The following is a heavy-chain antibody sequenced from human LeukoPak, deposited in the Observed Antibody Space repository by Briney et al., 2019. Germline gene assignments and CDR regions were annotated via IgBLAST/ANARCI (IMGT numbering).Heavy chain of an antibody. Sequence: GGSLRLSCAASGFAFSSYAMTWVRQAPGKGLEWVSAISASGGDTYYADSVKGRFTISRDNSKNTLYLHMSSLRAEDTAVYFCAKRPRDTSGYYLGAFDGWGQGTTVTVSS. CDR2: ISASGGDT. J-gene: IGHJ3*01. V-gene: IGHV3-23*01. CDR3: AKRPRDTSGYYLGAFDG. CDR1: GFAFSSYA. D-gene: IGHD3-22*01.